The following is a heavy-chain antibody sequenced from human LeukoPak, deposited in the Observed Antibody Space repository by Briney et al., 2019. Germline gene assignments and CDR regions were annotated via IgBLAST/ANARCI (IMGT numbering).Heavy chain of an antibody. CDR1: GGSFSGYY. CDR3: ARGRRVMVREVTLDY. Sequence: SETLSLTCAVYGGSFSGYYWSWIRQPPGKGLEWIGEINHSGSTNYNPSLKSRVTISVDTSKNQFSLKLSSVTAADTAVYYCARGRRVMVREVTLDYWGQGTLVTVSS. CDR2: INHSGST. D-gene: IGHD3-10*01. J-gene: IGHJ4*02. V-gene: IGHV4-34*01.